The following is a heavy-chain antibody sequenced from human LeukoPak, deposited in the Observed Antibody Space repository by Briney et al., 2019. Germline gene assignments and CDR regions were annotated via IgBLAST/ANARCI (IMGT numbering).Heavy chain of an antibody. CDR1: GGSFSGYY. D-gene: IGHD5-12*01. CDR3: ARGQRWLRSLNMDV. Sequence: SETLSLTCAVYGGSFSGYYWRWSRQPPGKGLEWIGEINHSGSTNYNPSLKSRVTISVDTSKNQFSLKLSSVTAADTAVYYCARGQRWLRSLNMDVWGKGTTVTVSS. CDR2: INHSGST. V-gene: IGHV4-34*01. J-gene: IGHJ6*03.